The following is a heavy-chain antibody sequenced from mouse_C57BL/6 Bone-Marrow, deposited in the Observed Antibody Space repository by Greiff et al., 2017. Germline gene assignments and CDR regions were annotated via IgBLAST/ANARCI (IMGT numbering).Heavy chain of an antibody. V-gene: IGHV1-69*01. CDR2: IDPSDSYT. CDR1: GYTFTSYW. CDR3: ARGHYYGSSYFYFDY. D-gene: IGHD1-1*01. J-gene: IGHJ2*01. Sequence: QVHVKQPGAELVMPGASVKLSCKASGYTFTSYWMHWVKQRPGQGLEWIGEIDPSDSYTNYNQQFQGKSTLTVDKSSSTAYMQLSSLTSEDSAVYYCARGHYYGSSYFYFDYWGQGTTLTVSS.